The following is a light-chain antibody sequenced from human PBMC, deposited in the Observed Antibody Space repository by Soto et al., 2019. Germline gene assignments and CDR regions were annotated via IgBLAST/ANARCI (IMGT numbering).Light chain of an antibody. V-gene: IGKV3-20*01. CDR2: GAS. CDR1: QSVSSSY. J-gene: IGKJ1*01. CDR3: QQYGSSPRT. Sequence: EIVLTQSPGTLPLSPGERATLSCRASQSVSSSYLAWYQQKPGQAPRLLIYGASSRATGIPDRFSGSGSGTDFTLTISRLEPEDFAVYYCQQYGSSPRTFGQGTKV.